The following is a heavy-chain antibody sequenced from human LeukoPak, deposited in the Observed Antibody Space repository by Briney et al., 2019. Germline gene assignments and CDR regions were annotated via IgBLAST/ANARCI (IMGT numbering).Heavy chain of an antibody. V-gene: IGHV1-24*01. D-gene: IGHD6-6*01. CDR1: GYTLAELS. J-gene: IGHJ6*02. CDR3: ATRPHKHYYCDMDV. CDR2: FDPEDGET. Sequence: ASVKVSCKVSGYTLAELSMHWVRQAPGKGLEWMGGFDPEDGETIYAQKFQGRVTMTEDTSTDTAYMELSSLRSEDTAVYYCATRPHKHYYCDMDVWGQGTTVTVSS.